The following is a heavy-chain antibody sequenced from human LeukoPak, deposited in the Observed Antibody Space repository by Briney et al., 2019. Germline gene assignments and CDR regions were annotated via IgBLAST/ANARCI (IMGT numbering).Heavy chain of an antibody. V-gene: IGHV4-59*01. D-gene: IGHD3-10*01. J-gene: IGHJ4*02. CDR2: IYYSGST. CDR1: GGSISSYY. Sequence: SETLSLTCTVPGGSISSYYWSWIRQPPGKGLEWIGNIYYSGSTNYNPSLKSRVTISVDTSKNQFSLRLSSVTAADTAVYYCARVDPLRITMVRGVHPYFDYWGQGTLVTVSS. CDR3: ARVDPLRITMVRGVHPYFDY.